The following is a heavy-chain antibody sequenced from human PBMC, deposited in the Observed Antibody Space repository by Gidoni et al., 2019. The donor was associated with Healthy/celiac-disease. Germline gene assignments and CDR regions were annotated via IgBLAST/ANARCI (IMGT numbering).Heavy chain of an antibody. Sequence: EVQLLESGGGLVQPGGSLRLSCAASGFTFSRYDMGWVRQAPGKGLEWVSAISGSGGSTYYADSVKGRFTISRDNSKNTLYLQMNSLRAEDTAVYYCAKGLRVGYFDYWGQGTLVTVSS. V-gene: IGHV3-23*01. D-gene: IGHD5-12*01. CDR2: ISGSGGST. CDR3: AKGLRVGYFDY. CDR1: GFTFSRYD. J-gene: IGHJ4*02.